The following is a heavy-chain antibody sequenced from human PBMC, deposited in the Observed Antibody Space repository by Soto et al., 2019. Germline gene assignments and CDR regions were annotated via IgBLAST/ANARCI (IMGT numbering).Heavy chain of an antibody. CDR2: IKSKTDGGTT. CDR1: GFTFSNAW. Sequence: SGGSLRLSCAASGFTFSNAWMSWVRQAPGKGLEWVGRIKSKTDGGTTDYAAPVKGRFTISRDDSKNTLYLQMNSLKTEDTAVYYCTTDIRYSRSVNDAFDIWGQGTMVTVSS. D-gene: IGHD6-6*01. J-gene: IGHJ3*02. CDR3: TTDIRYSRSVNDAFDI. V-gene: IGHV3-15*01.